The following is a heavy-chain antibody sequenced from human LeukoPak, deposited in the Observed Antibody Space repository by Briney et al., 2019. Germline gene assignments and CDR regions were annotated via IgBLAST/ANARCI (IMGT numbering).Heavy chain of an antibody. V-gene: IGHV4-59*01. CDR3: ARDRVVPAAPSYYYYMDV. CDR2: IYYSGST. Sequence: SETLSLTCTVSGGSISSYYWSWIRQPPGKGLEWIGYIYYSGSTNYNPSLKSQVTISVDTSKNQFSLKLSSVTAADTAVYYCARDRVVPAAPSYYYYMDVWGKGTTVTVSS. D-gene: IGHD2-2*01. CDR1: GGSISSYY. J-gene: IGHJ6*03.